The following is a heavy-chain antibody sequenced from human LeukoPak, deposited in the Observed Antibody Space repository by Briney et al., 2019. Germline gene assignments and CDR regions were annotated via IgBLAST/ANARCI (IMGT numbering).Heavy chain of an antibody. CDR2: IYPGDSDT. J-gene: IGHJ5*02. CDR3: ARGYCSSTSCYSNWFDP. CDR1: GYSFTSYW. Sequence: GESLKISCKGSGYSFTSYWIGWVRQMPGKGLEWKGIIYPGDSDTRYSPSFQGQVTISADKSISTAYLQWSSLKASDTAMYYCARGYCSSTSCYSNWFDPWGQGTLVTVSS. V-gene: IGHV5-51*01. D-gene: IGHD2-2*01.